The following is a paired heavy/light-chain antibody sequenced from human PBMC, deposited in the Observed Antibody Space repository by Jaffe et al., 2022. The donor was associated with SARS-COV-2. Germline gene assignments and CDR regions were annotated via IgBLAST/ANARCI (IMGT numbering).Heavy chain of an antibody. D-gene: IGHD3-3*02. CDR2: IAFDGSDQ. J-gene: IGHJ4*02. CDR3: AKDPKVGPISGNLHLDNHFYD. CDR1: GFIFNNYG. V-gene: IGHV3-30*18. Sequence: QVQLVESGGGVVQPGRSLRLSCAASGFIFNNYGIHWVRQAPGKGLEWVAVIAFDGSDQFYTDSVKGRFTISRDSSKSTVYLQMNSLRPEDTAVYYCAKDPKVGPISGNLHLDNHFYDWGQGTLVTVSS.
Light chain of an antibody. CDR2: GIS. J-gene: IGKJ4*01. CDR3: QQYNEWPLT. V-gene: IGKV3-15*01. Sequence: EIVMTQSPATLSVSPGERATLSCRASQSVSSYLAWYQQRPGQAPRLLIHGISSRATGIPVRFSGSGSGTDFTFTISSLQPEDFAVYYCQQYNEWPLTFGGGTKVEI. CDR1: QSVSSY.